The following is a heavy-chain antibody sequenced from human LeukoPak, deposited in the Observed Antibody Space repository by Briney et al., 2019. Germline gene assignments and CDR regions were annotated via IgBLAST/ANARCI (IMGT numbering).Heavy chain of an antibody. V-gene: IGHV3-23*01. Sequence: GGSLRLSRAASGFTFSSYAMSWVRQAPGKGLEWVSAISGSGGSTYYADSVKGRFTISRDNSKNTLYLQMNSLRAEDTAVYYCAKPLYSSGWYVVDYWGQGTLVTVSS. D-gene: IGHD6-19*01. CDR1: GFTFSSYA. J-gene: IGHJ4*02. CDR3: AKPLYSSGWYVVDY. CDR2: ISGSGGST.